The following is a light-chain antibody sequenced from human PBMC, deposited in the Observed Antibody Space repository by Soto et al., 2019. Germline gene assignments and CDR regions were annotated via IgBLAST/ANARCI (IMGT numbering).Light chain of an antibody. J-gene: IGLJ3*02. V-gene: IGLV2-23*01. Sequence: QSVLTQPASVSGSPGQSITISCTGTSSDVGGYDLVSWYQQHPGKAPKLIIYEGSKWPSGISNRFSGSKSGNTASLIISGLQGDDEGDYYCCAYVSSNTLLFGGGTQLTVL. CDR2: EGS. CDR3: CAYVSSNTLL. CDR1: SSDVGGYDL.